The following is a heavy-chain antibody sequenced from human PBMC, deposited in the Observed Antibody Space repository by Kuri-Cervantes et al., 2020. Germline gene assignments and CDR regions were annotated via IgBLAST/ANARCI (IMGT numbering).Heavy chain of an antibody. CDR2: IHPIDSDT. CDR3: ARNGIAAAEDAFDI. V-gene: IGHV5-51*01. CDR1: GYTFTTYP. J-gene: IGHJ3*02. Sequence: KVSCKGSGYTFTTYPIGWVRQLPGKGLEWMGIIHPIDSDTTYSPSFQGQVTISADKSISTAYLQWSSLKASDTAMYYCARNGIAAAEDAFDIWGRGPMVTVSS. D-gene: IGHD6-13*01.